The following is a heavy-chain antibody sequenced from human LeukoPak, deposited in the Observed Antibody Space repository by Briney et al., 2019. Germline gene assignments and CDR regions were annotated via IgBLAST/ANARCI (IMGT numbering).Heavy chain of an antibody. CDR1: GFTFSSYW. D-gene: IGHD5-18*01. CDR3: ARGGSSYYYSYDMDV. V-gene: IGHV3-66*02. CDR2: IYSDGST. Sequence: GGSLRLSCAASGFTFSSYWMHWVRQAPGKGLEWVSLIYSDGSTYYADSVKGRFTISRDNSKNTLYVQMNSLRAEDTAVYYCARGGSSYYYSYDMDVWGQGTTVTVSS. J-gene: IGHJ6*02.